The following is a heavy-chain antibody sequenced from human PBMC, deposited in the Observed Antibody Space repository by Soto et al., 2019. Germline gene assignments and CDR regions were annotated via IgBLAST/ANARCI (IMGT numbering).Heavy chain of an antibody. J-gene: IGHJ3*02. Sequence: GSLRLSGAASGVCFSSYAISWVRQAPGKGLEWVSAISGSGGSTYYADSVKGRFTISRDNSKNTPYLQMNSLRAEDTAVYYCAKATEEGRAFDIWGQGTMVT. CDR3: AKATEEGRAFDI. CDR1: GVCFSSYA. V-gene: IGHV3-23*01. CDR2: ISGSGGST.